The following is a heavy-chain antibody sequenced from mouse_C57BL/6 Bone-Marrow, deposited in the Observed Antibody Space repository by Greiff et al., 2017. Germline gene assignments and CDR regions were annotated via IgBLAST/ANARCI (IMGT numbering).Heavy chain of an antibody. Sequence: EVQLQQSGPELVKPGASVKISCKASGYTFTDYYMNWVKQSHGKSLEWIGDINPNNGGTSYNQKFKGKATLTVDKSSSTAYMELRSLTSEDSAVYYCARSTRMFAYWGQGTLVTVSA. CDR3: ARSTRMFAY. CDR2: INPNNGGT. D-gene: IGHD1-1*01. J-gene: IGHJ3*01. CDR1: GYTFTDYY. V-gene: IGHV1-26*01.